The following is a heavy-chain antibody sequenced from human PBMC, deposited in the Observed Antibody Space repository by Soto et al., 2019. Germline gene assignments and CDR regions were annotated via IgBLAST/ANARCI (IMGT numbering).Heavy chain of an antibody. V-gene: IGHV1-18*01. D-gene: IGHD3-22*01. CDR2: ISAHTGSS. CDR1: GYTFTNSG. J-gene: IGHJ3*01. Sequence: ASVKVSGKSSGYTFTNSGMSWVRQAPGQGLERMGWISAHTGSSEYAQRFQGRVTMTTDRSTRTAYMELRSLRADDTAVYYCARAFFYQGSDSRGYSFDAFDFWGPGTLVTVSS. CDR3: ARAFFYQGSDSRGYSFDAFDF.